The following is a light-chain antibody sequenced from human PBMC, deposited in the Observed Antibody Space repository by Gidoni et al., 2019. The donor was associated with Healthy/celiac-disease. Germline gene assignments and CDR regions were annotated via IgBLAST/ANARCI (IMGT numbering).Light chain of an antibody. CDR1: QDISNY. Sequence: DIQMTQSPSSLSASVGDRVTITCQASQDISNYLNWYQQKPGKAPTLLIYDASNLETGVPSRFSGSGSGTDFIFTISSLQPEDIATYYCQQYDNLPVTFGPGTKVDIK. J-gene: IGKJ3*01. CDR3: QQYDNLPVT. V-gene: IGKV1-33*01. CDR2: DAS.